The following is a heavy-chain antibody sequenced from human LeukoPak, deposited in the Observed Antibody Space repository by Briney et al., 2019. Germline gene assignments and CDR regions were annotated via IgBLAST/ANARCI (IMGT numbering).Heavy chain of an antibody. D-gene: IGHD2-8*02. Sequence: ASVKVSCKASGYTFTNYLLHWVRQAPGQGLEWVGRIIPGGGSTSYAQKFRDGVTMTRDTSTSTVYMELSSLRSEDTAVYHCVREESGGYFDYWGLGTLVTVSS. CDR3: VREESGGYFDY. CDR2: IIPGGGST. CDR1: GYTFTNYL. V-gene: IGHV1-46*01. J-gene: IGHJ4*02.